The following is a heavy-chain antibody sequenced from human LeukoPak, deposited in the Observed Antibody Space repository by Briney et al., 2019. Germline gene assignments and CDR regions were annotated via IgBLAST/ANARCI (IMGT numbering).Heavy chain of an antibody. D-gene: IGHD5-12*01. CDR1: GYTFINYG. CDR2: ISAYNGNR. CDR3: ARDQGIYNHRIIDS. J-gene: IGHJ4*02. Sequence: ASVRVSCTPSGYTFINYGISWVRQAPGQGLEWMGWISAYNGNRNFAQELQGRVTMTTDTSTSTASMELRSLRSDDTAVYYCARDQGIYNHRIIDSWGQGTLVTVSS. V-gene: IGHV1-18*01.